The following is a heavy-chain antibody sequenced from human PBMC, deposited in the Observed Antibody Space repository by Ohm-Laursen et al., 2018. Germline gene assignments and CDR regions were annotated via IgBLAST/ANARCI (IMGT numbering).Heavy chain of an antibody. V-gene: IGHV3-15*01. CDR3: TTGTFASADC. CDR1: GFSVTYAW. J-gene: IGHJ4*02. D-gene: IGHD3-10*01. Sequence: SLRLSCSASGFSVTYAWMSWVRQVPGKGLEWISRIKDNPDGGTTDYSAPVKDRFHISRDDSNNTLYLQMSNLKGEDTGIYYCTTGTFASADCWGQGALVTVSS. CDR2: IKDNPDGGTT.